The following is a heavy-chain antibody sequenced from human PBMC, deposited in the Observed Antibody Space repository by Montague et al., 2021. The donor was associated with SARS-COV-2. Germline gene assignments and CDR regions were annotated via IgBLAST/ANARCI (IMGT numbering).Heavy chain of an antibody. D-gene: IGHD1-1*01. Sequence: SETLSLTCAVSGGSISSYYWSWIRQSPGKGLEWIGYVHYTGSTKYNPSLKTRVTLSLDTPKNRFSLKLSSVTAADTAVYYCARAQNTCFIANCVNYFEVWGQGALVTVSS. J-gene: IGHJ4*02. CDR3: ARAQNTCFIANCVNYFEV. CDR1: GGSISSYY. CDR2: VHYTGST. V-gene: IGHV4-59*01.